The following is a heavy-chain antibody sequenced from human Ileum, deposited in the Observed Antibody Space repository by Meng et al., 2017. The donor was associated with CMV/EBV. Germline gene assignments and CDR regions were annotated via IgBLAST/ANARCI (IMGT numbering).Heavy chain of an antibody. V-gene: IGHV3-23*01. J-gene: IGHJ4*02. CDR3: TKASGGRRIVMAGANVYFED. Sequence: GGSLRLSCAASGFTFSIHAMSWVRQAPGKGREWVSGMSGSGGFSYYADSVKGRFTVARDNSRNTMYLEMNRLRAEDTAIYFWTKASGGRRIVMAGANVYFEDWGQGALVTVSS. CDR2: MSGSGGFS. CDR1: GFTFSIHA. D-gene: IGHD5-24*01.